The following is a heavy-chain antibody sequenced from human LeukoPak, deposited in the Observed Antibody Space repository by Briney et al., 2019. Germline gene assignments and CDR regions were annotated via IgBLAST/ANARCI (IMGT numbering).Heavy chain of an antibody. D-gene: IGHD1-26*01. CDR2: IYYSGST. V-gene: IGHV4-59*01. J-gene: IGHJ3*02. Sequence: PSETLSLTCTVSGDSISSYYWSWIRQPPGKGLEWIGYIYYSGSTNYNPSLKSRVTISVDTSKNQFPLKLSSVTAADTAVYYCARGPDGMTPHTFDIWGQGTMVTVSS. CDR1: GDSISSYY. CDR3: ARGPDGMTPHTFDI.